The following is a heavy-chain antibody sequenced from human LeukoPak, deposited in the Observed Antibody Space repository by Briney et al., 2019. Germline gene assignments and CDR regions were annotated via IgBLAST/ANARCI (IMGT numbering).Heavy chain of an antibody. V-gene: IGHV3-21*01. CDR3: ARSDYYDSSGLDY. Sequence: GGSLRLSCAASGFTFSSYSMNWVRQAPGKGLEWVSSISSSSSYIYHADSVKGRFTISRDNAKNSLYLQMNSLRAEDTAVYYCARSDYYDSSGLDYWGQGTLVTVSS. J-gene: IGHJ4*02. D-gene: IGHD3-22*01. CDR2: ISSSSSYI. CDR1: GFTFSSYS.